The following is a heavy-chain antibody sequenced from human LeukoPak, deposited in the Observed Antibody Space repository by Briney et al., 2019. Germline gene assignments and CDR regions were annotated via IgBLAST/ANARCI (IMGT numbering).Heavy chain of an antibody. Sequence: SETLSLTCTVSGGSISSYYWSWIRQPPGKGLEWIGYIYYSGSTNYNPSLKSRVTISVDTSKNQFSLKLSSVTAADTAVYYCARGYYDYVWGSYRWENWGQGTLVTVSS. CDR3: ARGYYDYVWGSYRWEN. J-gene: IGHJ4*02. CDR1: GGSISSYY. V-gene: IGHV4-59*12. D-gene: IGHD3-16*02. CDR2: IYYSGST.